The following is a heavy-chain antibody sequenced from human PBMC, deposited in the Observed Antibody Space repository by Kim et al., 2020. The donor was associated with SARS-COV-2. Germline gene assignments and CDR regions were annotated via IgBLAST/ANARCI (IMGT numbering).Heavy chain of an antibody. V-gene: IGHV4-34*01. D-gene: IGHD1-1*01. CDR2: INHSGST. CDR3: ARGLWVQLEHLGNLFDP. CDR1: GGSFSGYY. J-gene: IGHJ5*02. Sequence: SETLSLTCAVYGGSFSGYYWSWIRQPPGKGLEWIGEINHSGSTNYNPSLKSRVTISVDTSKNQFSLKLSSVTAADTAVYYCARGLWVQLEHLGNLFDPWGQGTLVTVSS.